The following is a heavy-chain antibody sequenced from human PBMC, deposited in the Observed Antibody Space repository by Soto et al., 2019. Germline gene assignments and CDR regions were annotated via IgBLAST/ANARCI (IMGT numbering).Heavy chain of an antibody. J-gene: IGHJ4*02. Sequence: GGSLRLSCAASGFTFSSYAMSWVRQAPGKGLEWVSAISGSGGSTYYADSVKGRFTIPRDNSKNTLYLQMNSLRAEDTAVYYCAKGRTSSGRYYWGQGTLVTVSS. D-gene: IGHD6-19*01. CDR1: GFTFSSYA. V-gene: IGHV3-23*01. CDR2: ISGSGGST. CDR3: AKGRTSSGRYY.